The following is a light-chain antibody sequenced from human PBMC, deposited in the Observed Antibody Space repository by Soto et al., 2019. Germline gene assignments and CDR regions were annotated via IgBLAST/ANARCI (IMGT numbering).Light chain of an antibody. Sequence: EIVLTQSPGTLSLSPGERATLSCRASRTVSSTNLAWYQQKPGQAPRLLIYAVSGRATGTPDRFSGSGSGTDFTLTIRRLEPEDFAVYYCQQYGTSPYTFGQGTKLEIK. V-gene: IGKV3-20*01. J-gene: IGKJ2*01. CDR3: QQYGTSPYT. CDR2: AVS. CDR1: RTVSSTN.